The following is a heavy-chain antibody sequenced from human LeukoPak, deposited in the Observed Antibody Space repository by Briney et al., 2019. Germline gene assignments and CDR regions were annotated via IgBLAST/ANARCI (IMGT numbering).Heavy chain of an antibody. CDR3: ARDSRGSGVVIIGDYYYYMDV. D-gene: IGHD3-3*01. V-gene: IGHV4-39*07. CDR1: GGSISSSSYY. J-gene: IGHJ6*03. CDR2: IYYSGST. Sequence: SETLSLTCTVSGGSISSSSYYWGWIRQPPGKGLEWIGSIYYSGSTYYNPSLKSQVTIPVDASKNQFSLKLSSVTAADTAVYYCARDSRGSGVVIIGDYYYYMDVWGKGTTVTVSS.